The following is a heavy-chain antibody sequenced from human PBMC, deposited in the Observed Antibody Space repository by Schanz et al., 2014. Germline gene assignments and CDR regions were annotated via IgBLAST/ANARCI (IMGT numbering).Heavy chain of an antibody. V-gene: IGHV1-69*04. CDR3: ARGTMPGTFDI. CDR2: IIPILGIA. D-gene: IGHD2-2*01. J-gene: IGHJ3*02. Sequence: QVQLVQSGAEVKKPGASVKVSCKASGYTFTSHAISWVRQAPGQGLEWMGRIIPILGIATYAQKFQGRLTITADKSTSTASMELSSLRYEDTALYYCARGTMPGTFDIWGQGTMVTVSS. CDR1: GYTFTSHA.